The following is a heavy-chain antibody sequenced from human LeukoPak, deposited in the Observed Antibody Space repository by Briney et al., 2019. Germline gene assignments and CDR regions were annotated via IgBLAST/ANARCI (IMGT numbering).Heavy chain of an antibody. D-gene: IGHD6-25*01. Sequence: GGSLRLSCAASGFTFSNYAMHWVRQAPGKGLEWVAVISYDGSYKDYADSVKGRFTISRDNSKNTLCLQMNSLRAEDTAIYYCAKDRRLASFDYGGQGTLVTVSS. CDR1: GFTFSNYA. V-gene: IGHV3-30*18. CDR3: AKDRRLASFDY. J-gene: IGHJ4*02. CDR2: ISYDGSYK.